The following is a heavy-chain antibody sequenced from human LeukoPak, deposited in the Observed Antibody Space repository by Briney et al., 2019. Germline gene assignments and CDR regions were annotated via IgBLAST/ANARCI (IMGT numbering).Heavy chain of an antibody. CDR3: ARRGIAAAGTEYYFDY. D-gene: IGHD6-13*01. J-gene: IGHJ4*02. CDR2: IYPGDSDT. Sequence: GESLKISCKGSGYSFTSYWIGWVRQMPGKSLEWMGIIYPGDSDTRYSPSFQGQVTISADKSISTAYLQWSSLKASDTAMYYCARRGIAAAGTEYYFDYWGQGTLVTVSS. V-gene: IGHV5-51*01. CDR1: GYSFTSYW.